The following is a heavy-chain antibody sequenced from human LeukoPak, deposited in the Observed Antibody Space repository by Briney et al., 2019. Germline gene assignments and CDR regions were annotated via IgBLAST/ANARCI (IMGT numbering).Heavy chain of an antibody. CDR1: GFTYSHNG. D-gene: IGHD3-9*01. V-gene: IGHV3-30*02. Sequence: GGSLRLSCVASGFTYSHNGMHWVRQAPGKGLEWVAFIQYDGNTIFYADSVKGRFTIPRDNSKNTLYLQMNSLRAEDTAVYYCARVLYILRYFDYWGKGTTVTISS. CDR3: ARVLYILRYFDY. CDR2: IQYDGNTI. J-gene: IGHJ4*01.